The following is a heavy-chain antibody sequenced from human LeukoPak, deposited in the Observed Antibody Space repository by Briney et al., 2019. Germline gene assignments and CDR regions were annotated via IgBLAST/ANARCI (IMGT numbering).Heavy chain of an antibody. J-gene: IGHJ4*02. D-gene: IGHD5-12*01. CDR2: INPKNGGT. Sequence: ASVKVSSKASGYTFTGYYIHWVRQAPGQGLEWMGWINPKNGGTNYAQKFQGRVTMTRDTSISTAYMELNRLTSDDTAVYYCARDKYTGYETFDYWGQGTPVTVSS. CDR1: GYTFTGYY. CDR3: ARDKYTGYETFDY. V-gene: IGHV1-2*02.